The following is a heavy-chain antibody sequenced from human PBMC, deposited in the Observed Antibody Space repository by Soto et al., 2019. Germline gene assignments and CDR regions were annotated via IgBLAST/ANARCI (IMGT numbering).Heavy chain of an antibody. CDR3: ARGVTGTLRLYHFDC. D-gene: IGHD1-1*01. J-gene: IGHJ4*02. V-gene: IGHV5-51*01. Sequence: PGESLKISCKGSGYTFTSYWIGWVCQMPGKGLEWMGIIYPGDSDTRYSPSFQGQVTISADKSISTAYLQWSNLKAADTAMYYCARGVTGTLRLYHFDCWDQRTLVTVSS. CDR2: IYPGDSDT. CDR1: GYTFTSYW.